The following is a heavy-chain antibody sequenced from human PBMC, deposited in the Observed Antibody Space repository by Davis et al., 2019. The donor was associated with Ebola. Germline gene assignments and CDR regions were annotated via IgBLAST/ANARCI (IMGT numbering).Heavy chain of an antibody. CDR1: GGSISSSSYY. CDR2: IYYSGST. CDR3: ARIVGATGSWHFDL. D-gene: IGHD1-26*01. V-gene: IGHV4-39*01. Sequence: MPSETLSLTCPVSGGSISSSSYYWGWIRQPPGKGLEWIGSIYYSGSTYYNPSLKSRVTISVDTSKNQFSLKLSAVTAADTALYYCARIVGATGSWHFDLWGRGTLVTVSS. J-gene: IGHJ2*01.